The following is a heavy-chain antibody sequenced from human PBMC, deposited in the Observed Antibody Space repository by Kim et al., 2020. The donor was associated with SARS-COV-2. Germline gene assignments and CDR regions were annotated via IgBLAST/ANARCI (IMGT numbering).Heavy chain of an antibody. CDR2: IYYSGST. Sequence: SETLSLTCTVSGGSISSGGYYWSWIRQHPGKGLEWIGYIYYSGSTYYNPSLKSRVTISVDTSKNQFSLKLSSVTAADTAVYYCARVIAMRGADYWGQGTLVTVSS. V-gene: IGHV4-31*03. J-gene: IGHJ4*02. CDR3: ARVIAMRGADY. CDR1: GGSISSGGYY. D-gene: IGHD1-26*01.